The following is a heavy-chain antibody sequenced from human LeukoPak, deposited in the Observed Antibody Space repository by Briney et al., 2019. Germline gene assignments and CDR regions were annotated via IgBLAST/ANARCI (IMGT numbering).Heavy chain of an antibody. CDR1: GFTFSSYE. CDR3: ASLTRTYYYDSSGQHAAN. J-gene: IGHJ4*02. V-gene: IGHV3-48*03. CDR2: VSSSGSTI. Sequence: GGSLRLSCAASGFTFSSYEMNWVRQAPGKGLEWVSYVSSSGSTIYYADSVKGRFTISRDNAKSSLYLQMNSLRAEDTAVYYCASLTRTYYYDSSGQHAANWGQGTLVTVSS. D-gene: IGHD3-22*01.